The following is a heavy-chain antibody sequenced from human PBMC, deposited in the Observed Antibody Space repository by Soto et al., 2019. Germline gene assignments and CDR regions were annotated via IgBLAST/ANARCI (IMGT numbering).Heavy chain of an antibody. CDR3: ARDQAVYGLDV. D-gene: IGHD6-25*01. CDR1: GFTFRSYG. J-gene: IGHJ6*02. V-gene: IGHV3-33*01. CDR2: IWYDGTNT. Sequence: QVQLVESGGGVVQPGRSLRLSCAASGFTFRSYGMHWVRQAPGKGLEWVSVIWYDGTNTYYADSVKGRFTISRDNSKNTLYLQMNSLRVEDTAVYYCARDQAVYGLDVWGQGTTVTVSS.